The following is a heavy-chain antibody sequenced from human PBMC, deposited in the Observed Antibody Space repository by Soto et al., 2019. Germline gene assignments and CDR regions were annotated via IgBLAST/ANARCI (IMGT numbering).Heavy chain of an antibody. D-gene: IGHD3-3*01. CDR2: INPNSGGT. V-gene: IGHV1-2*02. CDR3: AVPITAYDFWSGSPGGFDP. CDR1: GYTFTGYY. Sequence: ASVKVSCKASGYTFTGYYMHWVRQAPGQGLEWMGWINPNSGGTNYAQKFQGRVTMTRDTSISTAYMELSRLRSDDTAVYYCAVPITAYDFWSGSPGGFDPWGQGTLVTVS. J-gene: IGHJ5*02.